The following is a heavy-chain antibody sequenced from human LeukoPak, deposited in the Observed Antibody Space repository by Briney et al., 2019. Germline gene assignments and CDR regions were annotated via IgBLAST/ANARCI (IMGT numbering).Heavy chain of an antibody. CDR1: GGSIRSSYYY. V-gene: IGHV4-39*01. Sequence: SETLSLTCTVSGGSIRSSYYYWGWIRQSPGKGLEWIGSIYFSGISYYNPSLKSRVTISVVTSKNQISLKLSSMTATDTAVYYCARSSGGWYARFDYWGQGTLVTVSS. CDR3: ARSSGGWYARFDY. J-gene: IGHJ4*02. D-gene: IGHD6-19*01. CDR2: IYFSGIS.